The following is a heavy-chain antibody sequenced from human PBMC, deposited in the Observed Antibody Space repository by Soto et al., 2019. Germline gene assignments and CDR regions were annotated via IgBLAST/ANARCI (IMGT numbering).Heavy chain of an antibody. CDR3: TTDSYMTNIIVRFDY. D-gene: IGHD4-17*01. CDR1: GFIFSNAG. J-gene: IGHJ4*01. V-gene: IGHV3-15*07. CDR2: VKSKTDGGTT. Sequence: GGSLRLSCAASGFIFSNAGSNWVRQAPGKGLEWVGRVKSKTDGGTTDFAAPVKGRFAISRDDSKNMVYLEMNSLKTEDTAIYYCTTDSYMTNIIVRFDYWGHGTLVTVSS.